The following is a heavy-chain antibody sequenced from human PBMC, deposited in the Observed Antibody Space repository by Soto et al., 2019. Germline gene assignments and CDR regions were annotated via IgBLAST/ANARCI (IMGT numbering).Heavy chain of an antibody. Sequence: QVQLVESGGGVVQPGRSLRLSCAASGFTFSSYAMHWVRQAPGKGLEWVAVISYDGSNKYYADSVKGRFTISRDNSKNTLYLQMNSLRAEDTAVYYCARDPPNSSGWYYFDYWGQGTLVTVSS. CDR2: ISYDGSNK. J-gene: IGHJ4*02. D-gene: IGHD6-19*01. CDR3: ARDPPNSSGWYYFDY. CDR1: GFTFSSYA. V-gene: IGHV3-30-3*01.